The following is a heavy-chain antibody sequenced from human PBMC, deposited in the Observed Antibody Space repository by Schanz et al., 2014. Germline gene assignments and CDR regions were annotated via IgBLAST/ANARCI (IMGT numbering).Heavy chain of an antibody. Sequence: EVHLVESGGGLIQPGGSLRLSCAASGFTFSNYWMHWVRQAPGKGLVWVSRIKSDGSITSYADSVKGRFTISRDNSKNTVYIQMNSLRAEDTAVYYCAKTLFPGGTQTFGNWGRGTLVTVS. D-gene: IGHD2-8*02. CDR2: IKSDGSIT. J-gene: IGHJ4*02. CDR1: GFTFSNYW. V-gene: IGHV3-74*02. CDR3: AKTLFPGGTQTFGN.